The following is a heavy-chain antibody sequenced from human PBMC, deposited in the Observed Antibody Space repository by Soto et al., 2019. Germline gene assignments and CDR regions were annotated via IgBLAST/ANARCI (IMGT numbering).Heavy chain of an antibody. CDR3: AREGYCSGGSCFARPAFDI. Sequence: QVQLVQSGAEVKKPGSSVKVSCKASGGTFSSYTISWVRQAPGQGLEWMGRIIPILGIANYAQKFQGRVTITADKSSSTGYMELSSLRSEDTAVYYCAREGYCSGGSCFARPAFDIWGQVTMVTVSS. V-gene: IGHV1-69*08. J-gene: IGHJ3*02. D-gene: IGHD2-15*01. CDR1: GGTFSSYT. CDR2: IIPILGIA.